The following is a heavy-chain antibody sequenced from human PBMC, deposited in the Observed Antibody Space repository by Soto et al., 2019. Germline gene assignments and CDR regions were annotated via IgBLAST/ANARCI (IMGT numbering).Heavy chain of an antibody. CDR2: ISYDGSNK. Sequence: QVQLVESGGGVVQPGRSLRLSCAASGFTFSSYAMHWVRQAPGKGLEWVAVISYDGSNKYYADAVKGRFTISTDNSKNTLYLQMNRLRAEDTAVYYCASAMVERSNHETPYDRSGYSYYYYGMDVWGQGTTVTVSS. J-gene: IGHJ6*02. CDR1: GFTFSSYA. D-gene: IGHD3-22*01. V-gene: IGHV3-30*04. CDR3: ASAMVERSNHETPYDRSGYSYYYYGMDV.